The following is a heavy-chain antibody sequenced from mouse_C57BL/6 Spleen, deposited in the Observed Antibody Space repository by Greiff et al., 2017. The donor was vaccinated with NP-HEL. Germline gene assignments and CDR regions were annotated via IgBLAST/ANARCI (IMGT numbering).Heavy chain of an antibody. CDR3: ARIRYRSNYWFAY. CDR2: IDPSDSYT. CDR1: GYTFTSYW. D-gene: IGHD2-5*01. Sequence: QVQLQQPGAELVRPGTSVKLSCKASGYTFTSYWMHWVKQRPGQGLEWIGVIDPSDSYTNYNQKFKGKATLTVDTSSRTAYMQLSSLTSEDSAVYYCARIRYRSNYWFAYWGQGTLVTVSA. V-gene: IGHV1-59*01. J-gene: IGHJ3*01.